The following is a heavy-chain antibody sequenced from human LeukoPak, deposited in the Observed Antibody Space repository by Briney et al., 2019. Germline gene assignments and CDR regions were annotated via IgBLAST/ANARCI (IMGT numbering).Heavy chain of an antibody. CDR3: ASYGSGHFDY. D-gene: IGHD3-10*01. V-gene: IGHV4-59*01. Sequence: SETLSLTCTVSGVSISSYYWSWIRQPPGKGLEWIGYIYYSGSTNYNPSLKSRVTISVDTSKNQFSLKLSSVTAADTAVYYCASYGSGHFDYWGQGTLVTVSS. CDR2: IYYSGST. J-gene: IGHJ4*02. CDR1: GVSISSYY.